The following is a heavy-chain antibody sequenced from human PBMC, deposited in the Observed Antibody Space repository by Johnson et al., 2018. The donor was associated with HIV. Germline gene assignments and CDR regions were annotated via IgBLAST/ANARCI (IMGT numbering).Heavy chain of an antibody. CDR1: GFAFSSYG. J-gene: IGHJ3*02. CDR2: IRYDGSNE. D-gene: IGHD3-16*01. Sequence: QVQLVESGGGLVQPGGSLRLSCAASGFAFSSYGMHWVRQAPGKGLEWVTFIRYDGSNEYYADSAKGRFTISRDNSKNTLYLQMNSLRPEDTAVYYCARGVVGVLSNALDIWGQGTMVSVSS. CDR3: ARGVVGVLSNALDI. V-gene: IGHV3-30*02.